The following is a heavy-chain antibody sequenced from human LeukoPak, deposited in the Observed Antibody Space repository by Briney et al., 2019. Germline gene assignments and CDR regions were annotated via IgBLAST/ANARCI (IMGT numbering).Heavy chain of an antibody. V-gene: IGHV3-23*01. D-gene: IGHD4-17*01. Sequence: GGSLRLSCAASGFTYSSYAMSWVRQAPGKGLEWVSTLSGSGGSTYYADSVKGRYTISRDNSKKTLYLQMNSLRAEDTAVYYGAKDANDYGDLIYFDYWGQGTLVTVSS. CDR1: GFTYSSYA. CDR3: AKDANDYGDLIYFDY. J-gene: IGHJ4*02. CDR2: LSGSGGST.